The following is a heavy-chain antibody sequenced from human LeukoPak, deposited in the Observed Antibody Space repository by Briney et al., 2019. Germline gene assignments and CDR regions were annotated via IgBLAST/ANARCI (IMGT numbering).Heavy chain of an antibody. V-gene: IGHV3-15*01. D-gene: IGHD1/OR15-1a*01. Sequence: GSLRLSCAASGFTFSNAWMNWVRQAPGRGPEWVGRIKSKRDGETTDYPSPVKGRFSVSRDDSKYTLYLQVNSLKVEDTGVYYCTAVVPEHPAQIDYWGQGTLVTVSS. CDR1: GFTFSNAW. J-gene: IGHJ4*02. CDR2: IKSKRDGETT. CDR3: TAVVPEHPAQIDY.